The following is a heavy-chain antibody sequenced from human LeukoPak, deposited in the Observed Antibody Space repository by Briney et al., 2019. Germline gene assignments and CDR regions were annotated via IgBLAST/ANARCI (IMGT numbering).Heavy chain of an antibody. V-gene: IGHV1-2*02. CDR3: AGDAYYDSSGYFFLWVDY. CDR2: INPNSGGT. Sequence: ASVKVSCKASGYTFTGYYMHWVRQAPGQGLEWMGWINPNSGGTNYAQKFQGRVTMTRDTSISTAYMELSRLRSDDTAVYYCAGDAYYDSSGYFFLWVDYWGQGTLVTVSS. J-gene: IGHJ4*02. CDR1: GYTFTGYY. D-gene: IGHD3-22*01.